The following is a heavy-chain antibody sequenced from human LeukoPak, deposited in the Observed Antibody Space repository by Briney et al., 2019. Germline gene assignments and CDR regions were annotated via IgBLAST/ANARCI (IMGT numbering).Heavy chain of an antibody. V-gene: IGHV1-18*01. J-gene: IGHJ4*02. CDR1: GYTFTSYG. CDR3: ARDRRQWELRPSVFDY. Sequence: ASVKVSCKASGYTFTSYGISWVRQAPGQGLEWMGWISAYNGNTNYAQKLQGRVTMTTDTSTSTAYMELRSLRSDDTAVYYCARDRRQWELRPSVFDYWGQGTLVTVSS. D-gene: IGHD1-26*01. CDR2: ISAYNGNT.